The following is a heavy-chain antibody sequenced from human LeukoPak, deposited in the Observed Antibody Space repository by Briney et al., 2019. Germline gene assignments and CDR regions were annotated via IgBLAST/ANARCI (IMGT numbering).Heavy chain of an antibody. CDR1: GGTFISYA. Sequence: ASVKVSCKASGGTFISYAISWVRQAPGQGLEWMGGIIPIFGTENYAQKFQGRVTITADESTSTAYMELSSLRSEDTAVYYCARDLDRYGSGSYYKRGLPDYWGQGTLVTVSS. D-gene: IGHD3-10*01. CDR3: ARDLDRYGSGSYYKRGLPDY. CDR2: IIPIFGTE. J-gene: IGHJ4*02. V-gene: IGHV1-69*13.